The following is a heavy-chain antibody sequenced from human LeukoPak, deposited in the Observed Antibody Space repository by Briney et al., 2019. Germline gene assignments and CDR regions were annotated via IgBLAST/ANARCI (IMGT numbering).Heavy chain of an antibody. CDR1: GFTVSSNY. J-gene: IGHJ1*01. CDR3: ARALSQQLIRYSQD. D-gene: IGHD1-1*01. Sequence: GGSLRLSCAASGFTVSSNYMSWVRQAPGKGLEWVSVIYSGGSTYYADSVKGRFTISRDNSKNTLYLQMNSLRADDTAVYYCARALSQQLIRYSQDWGQGTLVTVSS. CDR2: IYSGGST. V-gene: IGHV3-53*01.